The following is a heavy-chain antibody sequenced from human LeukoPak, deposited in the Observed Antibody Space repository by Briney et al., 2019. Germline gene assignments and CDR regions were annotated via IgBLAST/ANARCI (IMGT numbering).Heavy chain of an antibody. CDR1: GFTFSSYG. CDR3: AKDLYDILTGYCFDY. CDR2: ISYDGSNK. Sequence: GGSLRLSCAASGFTFSSYGMHWVRQAPGKGLEWVAVISYDGSNKYYADSVKGRFTISGDNSKNTLYLQMNSLRAEDTAVYYCAKDLYDILTGYCFDYWGQGTLVTVSS. J-gene: IGHJ4*02. V-gene: IGHV3-30*18. D-gene: IGHD3-9*01.